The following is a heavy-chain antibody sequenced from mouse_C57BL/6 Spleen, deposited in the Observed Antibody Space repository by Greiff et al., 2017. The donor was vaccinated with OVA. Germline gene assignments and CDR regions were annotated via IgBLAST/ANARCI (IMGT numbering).Heavy chain of an antibody. V-gene: IGHV1-15*01. J-gene: IGHJ2*01. Sequence: LVESGAELVRPGASVTLSCKASGYTFTDYEMHWVKQTPVHGLEWIGAIDPETGGTAYNQKFKGKAILTADKSSSTAYMELRSLTSEDSAVYYCTRRVVAKDYWGQGTTLTVSS. CDR2: IDPETGGT. CDR3: TRRVVAKDY. CDR1: GYTFTDYE. D-gene: IGHD1-1*01.